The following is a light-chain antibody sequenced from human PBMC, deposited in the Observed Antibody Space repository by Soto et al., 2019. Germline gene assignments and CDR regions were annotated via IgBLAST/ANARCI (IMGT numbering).Light chain of an antibody. Sequence: DIVLTQSPATLSLSPGERATLSCRASQSVSSYLAWYQQKPGQAPRLLIYDASNRATGIPARFSGSGSGTDFTLTSSSLEPEDFAVYYCQQRSNWPPAFGQGTKLEIK. CDR1: QSVSSY. J-gene: IGKJ2*01. CDR2: DAS. V-gene: IGKV3-11*01. CDR3: QQRSNWPPA.